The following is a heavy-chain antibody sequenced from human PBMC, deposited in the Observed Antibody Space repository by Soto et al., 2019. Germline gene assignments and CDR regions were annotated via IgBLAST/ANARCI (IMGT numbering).Heavy chain of an antibody. Sequence: SQTLSLTCAISGDSVSSNSAGWNWIRQTPSRGLEWLGRTYYRSKWYYTYAVSVKSRIIIDPDTSKNQFSLQLNSVTPEDTAVYYCARPNYYDSGSYYFDIWGQGTMVTVSS. V-gene: IGHV6-1*01. CDR2: TYYRSKWYY. CDR1: GDSVSSNSAG. D-gene: IGHD3-10*01. J-gene: IGHJ3*02. CDR3: ARPNYYDSGSYYFDI.